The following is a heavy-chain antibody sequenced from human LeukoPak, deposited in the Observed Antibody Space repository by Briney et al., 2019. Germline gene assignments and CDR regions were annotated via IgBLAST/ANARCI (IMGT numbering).Heavy chain of an antibody. Sequence: PSETLSLTCTVSGDSISSSSYYWGWIRQPPGKGLEWIGSIYHSGSTYYKSSLKSRVTISVDTSKNQFSLKLSSVTAAHTAVYYCARQKTQWGIEDYWGQGTLVTVSS. V-gene: IGHV4-39*01. CDR2: IYHSGST. CDR3: ARQKTQWGIEDY. D-gene: IGHD7-27*01. CDR1: GDSISSSSYY. J-gene: IGHJ4*02.